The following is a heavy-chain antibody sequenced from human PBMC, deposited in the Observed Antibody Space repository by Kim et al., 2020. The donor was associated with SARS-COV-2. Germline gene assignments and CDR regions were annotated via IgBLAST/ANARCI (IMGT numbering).Heavy chain of an antibody. CDR1: GGSFSGYY. J-gene: IGHJ4*02. D-gene: IGHD6-6*01. CDR2: INHSGST. CDR3: ARSNSSSSNGSLDY. V-gene: IGHV4-34*01. Sequence: SETLSLTCAVYGGSFSGYYWSWIRQPPGKGLEWIGEINHSGSTNYNPSLKSRVTISVDTSKNQFSLKLSSVTAADTAVYYCARSNSSSSNGSLDYWGQGT.